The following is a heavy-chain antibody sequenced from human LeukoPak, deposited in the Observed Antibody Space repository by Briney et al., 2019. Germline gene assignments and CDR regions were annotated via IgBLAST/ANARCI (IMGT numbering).Heavy chain of an antibody. D-gene: IGHD3-10*01. J-gene: IGHJ4*02. CDR1: GFTFSDYY. CDR2: ISSSGSTI. Sequence: GGSLRLSCAVSGFTFSDYYMSWIRQAPGKGLEWGSYISSSGSTIYYADSVKGRFTISRDKAKNSLYLQMNSLRTEDTAAYYCARDPSGSPYGSGSYLDYWGQGTLVTVSS. CDR3: ARDPSGSPYGSGSYLDY. V-gene: IGHV3-11*01.